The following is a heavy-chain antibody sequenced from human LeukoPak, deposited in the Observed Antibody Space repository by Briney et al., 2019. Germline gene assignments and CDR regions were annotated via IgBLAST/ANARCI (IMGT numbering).Heavy chain of an antibody. J-gene: IGHJ4*02. Sequence: SETLSLTCAVYGGSFSGYYWSWIRQPPGKGLEWIGEINHSGSTNYNPSLKSRVTISVDTSKNQFSLKLSSVTAADTAVYYCARGLLIHQPHFDYWGQGTLVTVSS. CDR3: ARGLLIHQPHFDY. CDR1: GGSFSGYY. D-gene: IGHD3-22*01. V-gene: IGHV4-34*01. CDR2: INHSGST.